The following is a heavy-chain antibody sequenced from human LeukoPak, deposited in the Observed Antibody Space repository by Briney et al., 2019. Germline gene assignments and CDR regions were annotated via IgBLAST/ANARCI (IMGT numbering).Heavy chain of an antibody. CDR1: GGSFSGYY. D-gene: IGHD3-3*01. CDR2: INHSGST. CDR3: ARGDFWSGYYY. V-gene: IGHV4-34*01. J-gene: IGHJ4*02. Sequence: SETLSLTCAVYGGSFSGYYWSWIRQPPGKGLEWIGEINHSGSTNYNPSLKSRVTISVDTSKNQFSLKLSSVTAADTAVYYYARGDFWSGYYYRGQGTLVTVSS.